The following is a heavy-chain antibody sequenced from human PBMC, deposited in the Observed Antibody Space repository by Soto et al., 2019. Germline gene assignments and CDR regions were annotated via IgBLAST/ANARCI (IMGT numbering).Heavy chain of an antibody. CDR1: GGTFSSYA. CDR2: IIPIFGTA. V-gene: IGHV1-69*13. D-gene: IGHD5-12*01. Sequence: PSVKVSCKASGGTFSSYAISWVRQAPGQGLEWMGGIIPIFGTANYAQKFQGRVTITADESTSTAYMELSSLRSEDTAVYYCAREMATITAFDIWGQGTMVTVSS. CDR3: AREMATITAFDI. J-gene: IGHJ3*02.